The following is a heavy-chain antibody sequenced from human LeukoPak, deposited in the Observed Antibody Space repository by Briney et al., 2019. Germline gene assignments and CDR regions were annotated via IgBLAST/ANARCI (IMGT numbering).Heavy chain of an antibody. Sequence: GASVKVSCKASGYTFTYYYIHWVRQAPGQGLEWMGWINPNSGGTNYTKKFQGRVTMTSDTSISTAYLELNRLTSDDTAVYYCARVLARYGNLDYWGQGILVTVSS. CDR3: ARVLARYGNLDY. CDR2: INPNSGGT. V-gene: IGHV1-2*02. J-gene: IGHJ4*02. D-gene: IGHD1-14*01. CDR1: GYTFTYYY.